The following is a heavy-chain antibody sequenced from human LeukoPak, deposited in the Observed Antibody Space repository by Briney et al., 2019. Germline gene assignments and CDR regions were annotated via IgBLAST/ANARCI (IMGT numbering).Heavy chain of an antibody. D-gene: IGHD3-10*01. V-gene: IGHV3-21*01. Sequence: GGSLRLSCAASGFTFSSYSMNWVRQAPGKGLEWVSSISSSSSYIYYADSVKGRFTISRDNAKNSLYLQMNSLRAEDTAVYYCARDPRVYYGSGYNWFDPWGQGNLVTVSS. J-gene: IGHJ5*02. CDR2: ISSSSSYI. CDR3: ARDPRVYYGSGYNWFDP. CDR1: GFTFSSYS.